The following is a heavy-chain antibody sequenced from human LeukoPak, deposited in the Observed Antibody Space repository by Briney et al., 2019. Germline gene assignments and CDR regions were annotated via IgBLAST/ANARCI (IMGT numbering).Heavy chain of an antibody. J-gene: IGHJ5*02. D-gene: IGHD6-19*01. CDR3: AKDAYSGGWYWFDP. Sequence: PGRTLTLSCATSGFTFSNYGMHWVRQTPGKGLEWVSGISWNSGTINYADSVKGRFTISRDNAKNSLYLQMNSLRVEDTAVYYCAKDAYSGGWYWFDPWGQGTLVTVSS. CDR2: ISWNSGTI. V-gene: IGHV3-9*01. CDR1: GFTFSNYG.